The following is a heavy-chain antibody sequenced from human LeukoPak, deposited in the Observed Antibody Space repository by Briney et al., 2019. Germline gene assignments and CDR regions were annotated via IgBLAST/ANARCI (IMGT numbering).Heavy chain of an antibody. D-gene: IGHD3-22*01. Sequence: GASVKVSCKASGYTFTSYGISWVRQAPGQGLEWMGWISAYNGNTNYEQELQGRVTMTTDTSTGTAYMELRSLRSDDTAVYYCAVTYYYDSSIRPLDYWGQGTLVTVSS. CDR1: GYTFTSYG. CDR2: ISAYNGNT. CDR3: AVTYYYDSSIRPLDY. J-gene: IGHJ4*02. V-gene: IGHV1-18*01.